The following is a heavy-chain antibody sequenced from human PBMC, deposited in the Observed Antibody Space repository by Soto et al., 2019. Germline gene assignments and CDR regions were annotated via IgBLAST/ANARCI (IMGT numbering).Heavy chain of an antibody. D-gene: IGHD1-7*01. CDR3: ASRDPGTSVDY. CDR1: GGPFTSNNW. J-gene: IGHJ4*02. Sequence: SETLSLTCAVSGGPFTSNNWWTLVRQPPGQVLEWIGEIYRTGSTNYNPSLKSRVTISLDKSENQFSLKVTSLTAADTAVYYCASRDPGTSVDYWGQGTLVTVSS. V-gene: IGHV4-4*02. CDR2: IYRTGST.